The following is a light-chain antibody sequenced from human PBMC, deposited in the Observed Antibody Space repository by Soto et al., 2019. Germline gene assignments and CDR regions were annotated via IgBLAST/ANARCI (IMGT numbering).Light chain of an antibody. Sequence: QSVLTQPRPVSGSPGQSVTISCTGTSSDVGGYNYVSWYQQHPGKAPKLMIYDVSKRPSGVPGRFSGSKSGNTASLTISGLQAEDEADYYRCSYAGSYTYVFGTGTKVTVL. CDR2: DVS. J-gene: IGLJ1*01. V-gene: IGLV2-11*01. CDR3: CSYAGSYTYV. CDR1: SSDVGGYNY.